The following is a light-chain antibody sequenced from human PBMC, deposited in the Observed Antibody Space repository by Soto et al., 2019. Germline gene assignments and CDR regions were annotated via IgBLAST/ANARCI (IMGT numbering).Light chain of an antibody. CDR2: FAD. V-gene: IGKV1-17*03. J-gene: IGKJ1*01. CDR1: QGIGNY. Sequence: DVQMTQSPSALSASVGDGVTITCRSSQGIGNYLAWFQQPPGKAPKRLIYFADSVQYGVPSRFSGSGSATQFTLTISGLQPEDFANYYFLHYSKYPWTFGQGNKVEI. CDR3: LHYSKYPWT.